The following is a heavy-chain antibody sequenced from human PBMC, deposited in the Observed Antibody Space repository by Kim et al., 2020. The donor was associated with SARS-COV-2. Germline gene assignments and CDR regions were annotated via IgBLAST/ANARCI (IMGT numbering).Heavy chain of an antibody. CDR2: ST. D-gene: IGHD3-16*02. CDR3: ARDIVIYGMDV. J-gene: IGHJ6*02. Sequence: STYYADSVKGRFTISRDNSKNTLYLQMNGLRAEDTAVYYCARDIVIYGMDVWGQGTTVTVSS. V-gene: IGHV3-66*01.